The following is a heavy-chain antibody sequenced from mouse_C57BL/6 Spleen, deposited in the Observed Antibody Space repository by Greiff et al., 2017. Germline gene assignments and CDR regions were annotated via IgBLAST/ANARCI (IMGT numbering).Heavy chain of an antibody. CDR3: AGGGGNYAFYAMDY. CDR2: ISSGGSYT. V-gene: IGHV5-6*01. CDR1: GFTFSSYG. D-gene: IGHD2-1*01. Sequence: EVQRVESGGDLVKPGGSLKLSCAASGFTFSSYGMSWVRQTPDKRLEWVATISSGGSYTYYPDSVKGRFTISRDNAKNTLYLQMSSLKSEDTSRYYWAGGGGNYAFYAMDYWGQGTSVTVSS. J-gene: IGHJ4*01.